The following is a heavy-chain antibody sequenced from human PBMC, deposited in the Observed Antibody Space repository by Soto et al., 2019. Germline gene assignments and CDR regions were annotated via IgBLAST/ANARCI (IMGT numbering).Heavy chain of an antibody. CDR1: GFTFSSYG. CDR3: AKATSTAHYYYGMDV. CDR2: ISYDGSNK. Sequence: QVQLVESGGGVVQPGRSLRLSCAASGFTFSSYGMHWVRQAPGKGLEWVAVISYDGSNKYYADSVKGRFTISRDNSKNTLYLQMNGLRAEDTAVYYCAKATSTAHYYYGMDVWGQGTTVTVSS. J-gene: IGHJ6*02. V-gene: IGHV3-30*18.